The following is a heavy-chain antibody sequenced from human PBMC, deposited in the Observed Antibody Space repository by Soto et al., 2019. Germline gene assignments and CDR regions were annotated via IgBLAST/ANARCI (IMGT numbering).Heavy chain of an antibody. D-gene: IGHD6-19*01. J-gene: IGHJ5*02. V-gene: IGHV3-23*05. CDR2: IDGTSTFS. CDR3: AKNSGWFTA. CDR1: GFTFSSYA. Sequence: SLRLSCAASGFTFSSYAMSWVRQAPGKGLEWVSTIDGTSTFSNYADSVEGRFTISRDNSRNTVYLQMNSLRADDTAVYYCAKNSGWFTAWGQGTLVTVSS.